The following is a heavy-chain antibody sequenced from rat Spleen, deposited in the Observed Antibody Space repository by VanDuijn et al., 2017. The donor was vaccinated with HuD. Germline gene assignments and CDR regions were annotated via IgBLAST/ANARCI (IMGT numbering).Heavy chain of an antibody. Sequence: EVQLVESGGGLVQPGRSMKLSCAASGFTFSNYGMTWVRQAPKKGLEWVAFISTGGGNTYYRDSVKGRFTVSRDNAKNTQYLQMESLRSDDTATYDCARQDYTTNYYYYFDYWGQGVLVTVSS. CDR2: ISTGGGNT. D-gene: IGHD1-6*01. V-gene: IGHV5S13*01. J-gene: IGHJ2*01. CDR1: GFTFSNYG. CDR3: ARQDYTTNYYYYFDY.